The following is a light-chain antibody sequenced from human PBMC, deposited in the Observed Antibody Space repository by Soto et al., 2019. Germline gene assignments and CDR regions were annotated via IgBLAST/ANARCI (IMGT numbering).Light chain of an antibody. CDR3: QQYNNWPPST. CDR2: GAS. CDR1: QSVTYN. Sequence: EIVLTQSPATLSLSPGERVTLSCRATQSVTYNLAWYQQKPGQAPRLLIYGASTRATGIPARFSGSGSGTEFTPTISSLQSEDFAVYYCQQYNNWPPSTFGQGTKVDIK. J-gene: IGKJ1*01. V-gene: IGKV3-15*01.